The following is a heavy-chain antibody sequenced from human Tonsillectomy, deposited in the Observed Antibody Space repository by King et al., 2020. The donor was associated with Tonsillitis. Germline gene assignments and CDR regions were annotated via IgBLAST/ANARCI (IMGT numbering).Heavy chain of an antibody. CDR2: IKSKTDGGTT. V-gene: IGHV3-15*01. D-gene: IGHD6-13*01. Sequence: VQLVESGGGLVKPGGSLRLSCAASGFTFSNAWMSWVRQAPGKGLEWVGRIKSKTDGGTTDYAAPVKGRFTISRDDSKNTLYLQVNSLKTEDTAVYYCTTDGGIAAAAPREYYYYGMDVWGQGTTVTVSS. CDR1: GFTFSNAW. CDR3: TTDGGIAAAAPREYYYYGMDV. J-gene: IGHJ6*02.